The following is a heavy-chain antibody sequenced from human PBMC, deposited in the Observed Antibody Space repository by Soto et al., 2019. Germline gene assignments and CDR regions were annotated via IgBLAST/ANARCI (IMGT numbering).Heavy chain of an antibody. J-gene: IGHJ6*03. CDR3: ARHKDIVVVVAATWSHYYYMDV. CDR1: GGSISSSSYY. D-gene: IGHD2-15*01. V-gene: IGHV4-39*01. CDR2: IYYSGST. Sequence: SETLSLTCTVSGGSISSSSYYWGWIRQPPGKGLEWIGSIYYSGSTYYNPSLKSRVTISVDTSKNQFSLKLRSVTAADTAVYYCARHKDIVVVVAATWSHYYYMDVWGKGTTVTVSS.